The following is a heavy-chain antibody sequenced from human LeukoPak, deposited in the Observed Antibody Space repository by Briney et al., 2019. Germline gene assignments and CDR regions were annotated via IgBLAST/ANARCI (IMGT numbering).Heavy chain of an antibody. D-gene: IGHD6-13*01. CDR2: IYHSGST. J-gene: IGHJ6*02. CDR1: GGSISSGGYS. V-gene: IGHV4-30-2*01. Sequence: SQTLSLTCAVSGGSISSGGYSWSWIRQPPGKGLEWIGYIYHSGSTYYNPSLKSRVTISVDRSKNQFSLKLSSVTAAETAVYYCARGKQQLAGPYGMDVWGQGTTVTVSS. CDR3: ARGKQQLAGPYGMDV.